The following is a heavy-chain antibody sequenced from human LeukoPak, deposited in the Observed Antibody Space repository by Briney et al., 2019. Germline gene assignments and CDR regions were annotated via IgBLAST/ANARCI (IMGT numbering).Heavy chain of an antibody. D-gene: IGHD3-10*01. V-gene: IGHV3-64D*06. J-gene: IGHJ3*02. CDR3: VSPDTTGLWFGGTQFFDI. Sequence: PGGSLRLSCSASGFTFSAYTMHWVRQAPGKGLEFVSAITSNGITTYYADSVKGRFTISRDNSKNTLYLQVSSLRPEDTAMYYCVSPDTTGLWFGGTQFFDIWGQGTMDTVSS. CDR1: GFTFSAYT. CDR2: ITSNGITT.